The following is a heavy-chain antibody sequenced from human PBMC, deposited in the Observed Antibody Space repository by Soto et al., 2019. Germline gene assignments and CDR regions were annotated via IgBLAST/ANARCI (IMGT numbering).Heavy chain of an antibody. Sequence: QVQLVQSGPEVKKPGASVKVSCQASGYTFISYGINWVRRAPGQGLEWMGWVNIYNDKTNYAQKFQGRVTMTTDTSTSTAYLELKSLRSDDTAVYYCARERGGYSYGDCWGQGTLVTVSS. CDR2: VNIYNDKT. CDR1: GYTFISYG. V-gene: IGHV1-18*01. D-gene: IGHD5-18*01. J-gene: IGHJ4*02. CDR3: ARERGGYSYGDC.